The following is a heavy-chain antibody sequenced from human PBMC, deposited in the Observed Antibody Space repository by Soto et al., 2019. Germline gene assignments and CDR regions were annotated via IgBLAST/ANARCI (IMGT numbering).Heavy chain of an antibody. V-gene: IGHV1-69*01. D-gene: IGHD1-26*01. J-gene: IGHJ4*02. CDR2: IIPIFGTA. Sequence: QVQLVQSGAEVKKPGSSVKVSCKASGGTFSSYAISWVRQAPGQGLEWMGGIIPIFGTANYAQKFQGRVTITADESTSTAYMELSSLRSEDTAVYYCVRGVSRIVGATTGYDYWGQGTLVTVSS. CDR1: GGTFSSYA. CDR3: VRGVSRIVGATTGYDY.